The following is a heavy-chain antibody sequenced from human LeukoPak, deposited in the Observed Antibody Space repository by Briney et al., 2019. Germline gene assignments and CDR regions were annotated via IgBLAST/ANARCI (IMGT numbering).Heavy chain of an antibody. D-gene: IGHD4-17*01. CDR3: ATDLTTVTTVDY. V-gene: IGHV1-24*01. J-gene: IGHJ4*02. CDR2: FDPEDGET. Sequence: GASVKVSCKVSGYTLTELSMHWVRQAPGKGLEWMGGFDPEDGETIYAQKFQGRVTMTEDTSTDTAYMELSSLRSEDTAVYYCATDLTTVTTVDYWDQGTLVTVPS. CDR1: GYTLTELS.